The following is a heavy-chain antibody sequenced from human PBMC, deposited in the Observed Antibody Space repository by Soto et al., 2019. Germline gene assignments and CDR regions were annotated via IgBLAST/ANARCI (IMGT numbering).Heavy chain of an antibody. J-gene: IGHJ6*02. D-gene: IGHD3-3*02. CDR3: ARDKDRQQLGGNYYYILYF. CDR2: IMPVFATP. V-gene: IGHV1-69*12. Sequence: QVQLMQSGAEVKKPGSSVKVSCKASGGTFSTSAISWVRQAPGEGLEWVGGIMPVFATPDYAPKFQGRVTISANEATTTAYLELPGLPTDDTAVYYCARDKDRQQLGGNYYYILYFWGQGTAITFSS. CDR1: GGTFSTSA.